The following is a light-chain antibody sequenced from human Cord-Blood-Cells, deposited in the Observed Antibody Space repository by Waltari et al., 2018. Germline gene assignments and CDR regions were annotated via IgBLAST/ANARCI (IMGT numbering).Light chain of an antibody. J-gene: IGKJ4*01. CDR1: QSVSSN. CDR2: GAS. V-gene: IGKV3-15*01. Sequence: EIVMTHSPATLSVSPGDRATLSCRASQSVSSNLAWYHQKPGQAPSLLIYGASTRATGIPARFSGSGFGTEFTLTISSLQSEDFAVYYCQQYNNWPPTFGGGTKVEIK. CDR3: QQYNNWPPT.